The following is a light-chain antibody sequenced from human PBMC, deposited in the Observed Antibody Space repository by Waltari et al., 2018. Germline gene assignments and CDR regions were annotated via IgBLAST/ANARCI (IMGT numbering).Light chain of an antibody. Sequence: DIQMTQSPSSLSASVGVRVTITCQASQDRRNYLNWYQQKPGNTPKPLIYDASNLETGVPSRFSGSGSGTDFTFAISSLQPEDIATYYCQQYDNLPITFGQGTRLEIK. CDR3: QQYDNLPIT. CDR1: QDRRNY. V-gene: IGKV1-33*01. CDR2: DAS. J-gene: IGKJ5*01.